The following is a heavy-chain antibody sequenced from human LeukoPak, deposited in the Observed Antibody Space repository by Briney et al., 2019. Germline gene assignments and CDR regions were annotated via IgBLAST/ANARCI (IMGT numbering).Heavy chain of an antibody. V-gene: IGHV3-30*03. Sequence: GGSLRLSCVVSGFTVSNNYMKWVRQAPGKGLEWVAVISNDADNEYYVDFAKGRFSISRDNSKNTLYLQMNSLRIEDTALFYFDSWGQGTLVTVSS. CDR1: GFTVSNNY. CDR3: DS. J-gene: IGHJ4*02. CDR2: ISNDADNE.